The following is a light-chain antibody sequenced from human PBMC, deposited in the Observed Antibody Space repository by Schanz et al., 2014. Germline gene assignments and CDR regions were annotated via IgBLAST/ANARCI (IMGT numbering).Light chain of an antibody. V-gene: IGLV2-14*03. CDR1: SSDVGGHNF. J-gene: IGLJ2*01. CDR2: DVS. CDR3: SSYTSSSTPVV. Sequence: QSALTQPASVSGSPGQSITISCSGTSSDVGGHNFVSWYQHHPGKAPRLMLFDVSNRPSGVSNRFSGSKSGSTASLTISGLQAEDEADYYCSSYTSSSTPVVFGGGTKLTVL.